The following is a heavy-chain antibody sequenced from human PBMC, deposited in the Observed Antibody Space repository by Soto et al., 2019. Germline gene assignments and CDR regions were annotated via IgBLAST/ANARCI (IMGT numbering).Heavy chain of an antibody. CDR3: ARRKSYYDSSGYYPFDY. Sequence: QVQLQQWGAGLLKPSETLSLTCAVYGGSFSGYYWSWIRQPPGKGLECIGEINHSGSTNYNPSLKSRVTISVDTSKNQFSLKLSSVTAADTAVYYCARRKSYYDSSGYYPFDYWGQGTLVTVSS. D-gene: IGHD3-22*01. J-gene: IGHJ4*02. V-gene: IGHV4-34*01. CDR1: GGSFSGYY. CDR2: INHSGST.